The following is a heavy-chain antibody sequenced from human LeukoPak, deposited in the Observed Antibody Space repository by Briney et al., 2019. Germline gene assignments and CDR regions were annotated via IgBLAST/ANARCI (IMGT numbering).Heavy chain of an antibody. CDR2: ISAYNGNT. CDR1: GYTFTSYA. D-gene: IGHD3-22*01. Sequence: GASVKVSCKASGYTFTSYAMNWVRQAPGQGLEWMGWISAYNGNTNYAQKLQGRVTMTTDTSTSTAYMELRSLRSDDTAVYYCARADYDSSGYYFSDYWGQGTLVTVSS. V-gene: IGHV1-18*01. J-gene: IGHJ4*02. CDR3: ARADYDSSGYYFSDY.